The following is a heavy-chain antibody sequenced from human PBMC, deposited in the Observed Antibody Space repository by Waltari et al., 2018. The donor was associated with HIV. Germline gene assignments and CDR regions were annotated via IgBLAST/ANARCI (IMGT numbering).Heavy chain of an antibody. D-gene: IGHD3-22*01. J-gene: IGHJ4*02. CDR2: ISGSGADS. CDR1: GFAYVSYA. CDR3: AKAFSANTAYYYDF. V-gene: IGHV3-23*01. Sequence: EVQLLESGGGLVQPGGSRRLSCAASGFAYVSYAMTWVRQSPGRGREWVSAISGSGADSVYADSVKCRFSISRDNCKNTVYLQMNSLRAADTAIYYCAKAFSANTAYYYDFWGRGTRVTVAS.